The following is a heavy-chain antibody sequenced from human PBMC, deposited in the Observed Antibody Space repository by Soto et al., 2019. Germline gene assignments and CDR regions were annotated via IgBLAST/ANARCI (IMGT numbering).Heavy chain of an antibody. D-gene: IGHD6-13*01. CDR2: ITPIFGTP. J-gene: IGHJ6*02. V-gene: IGHV1-69*06. Sequence: QVQLVQSGAEVKKPGSSVKVSCKASGDTLSKYGVSWVRQAPGQGLEWMGGITPIFGTPTYAQRFQGRVTITADKPTSTSHLALTSLTSDDTAVYYCAKSRAGVSWGAVDVWGQGTTVTVSS. CDR3: AKSRAGVSWGAVDV. CDR1: GDTLSKYG.